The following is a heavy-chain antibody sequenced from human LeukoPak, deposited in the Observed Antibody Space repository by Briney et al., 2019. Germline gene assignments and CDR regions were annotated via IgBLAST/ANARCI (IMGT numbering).Heavy chain of an antibody. V-gene: IGHV3-21*01. D-gene: IGHD3-22*01. CDR2: ISSSSSYI. CDR3: ARDGYYDSSGYYYGNWFDP. J-gene: IGHJ5*02. Sequence: PGGSLRLSCAASGFTFSSYSMNWVRQAPGKGLEWVSSISSSSSYIYYADSVKGRFTISRDNAKNSLHLQMNSLRAEDTAVYYCARDGYYDSSGYYYGNWFDPWGQGTLVTVSS. CDR1: GFTFSSYS.